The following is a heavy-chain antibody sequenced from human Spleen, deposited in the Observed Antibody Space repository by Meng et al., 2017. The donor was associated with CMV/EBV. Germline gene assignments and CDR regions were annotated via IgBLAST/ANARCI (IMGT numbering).Heavy chain of an antibody. CDR3: ARVIRDSTGYSSGWPPRDWFDP. J-gene: IGHJ5*02. D-gene: IGHD6-19*01. CDR2: INPNSGGT. V-gene: IGHV1-2*02. Sequence: YYMHWVRQAPGQGLEWMGWINPNSGGTNYAQKFQGRVTMTRDMSISTAYMELSRLRSDDTAVYYCARVIRDSTGYSSGWPPRDWFDPWGQGTLVTVSS. CDR1: YY.